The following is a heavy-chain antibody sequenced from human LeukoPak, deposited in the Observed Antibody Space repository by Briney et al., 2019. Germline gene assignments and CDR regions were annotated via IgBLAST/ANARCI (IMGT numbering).Heavy chain of an antibody. CDR1: GYTFTSYG. CDR3: ARDRYYYVRGSPPLYSDAFDI. CDR2: ISAYNGNT. V-gene: IGHV1-18*01. J-gene: IGHJ3*02. Sequence: ASVKVSCKASGYTFTSYGISWVRQAPGQGLEWMGWISAYNGNTNYAQKLQGRVTMTTDTSTSTAYMELRSLRSDDTAVYYCARDRYYYVRGSPPLYSDAFDIWGQGTMVTVSS. D-gene: IGHD3-10*02.